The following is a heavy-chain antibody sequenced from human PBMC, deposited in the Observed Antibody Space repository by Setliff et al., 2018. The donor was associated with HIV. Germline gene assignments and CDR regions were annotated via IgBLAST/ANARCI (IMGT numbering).Heavy chain of an antibody. CDR3: ARGADASGYFYREYFQH. D-gene: IGHD3-22*01. Sequence: GASVKVSCKASGVTFNYSFITWVRQAPGQGLEWMGGVVPTIHEATYAQKFQGRVTITADESATTVYMEMSGLTSEDTAIYYCARGADASGYFYREYFQHWSQGTLVTVSS. V-gene: IGHV1-69*13. CDR2: VVPTIHEA. J-gene: IGHJ1*01. CDR1: GVTFNYSF.